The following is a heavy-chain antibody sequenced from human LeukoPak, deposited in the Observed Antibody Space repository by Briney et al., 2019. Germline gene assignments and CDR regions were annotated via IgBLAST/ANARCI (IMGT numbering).Heavy chain of an antibody. D-gene: IGHD1-26*01. CDR2: IWNDGSNK. V-gene: IGHV3-33*01. CDR1: GFIFGIYG. CDR3: ARASGSFDY. J-gene: IGHJ4*02. Sequence: GGSLRLSCAASGFIFGIYGMHWVRQSPGKGLEWVAVIWNDGSNKYYADSVKGRFTISRDNSKNTLFLQMNSLRAEDTAVHYCARASGSFDYWGQGTLVTVSS.